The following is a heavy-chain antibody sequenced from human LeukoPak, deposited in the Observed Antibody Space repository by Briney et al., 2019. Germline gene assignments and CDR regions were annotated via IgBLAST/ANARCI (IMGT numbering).Heavy chain of an antibody. V-gene: IGHV4-59*01. Sequence: TSETLSLTCTVSGGSISSYYWSWIRQPPGKGLEWIGYNYYSGSTNYNPSLKSRVTISVDTSKNQFSLKLSSVTAADTAVYYCARGPGYNWKAHYYYYGMDVWGKGTTVTVSS. CDR2: NYYSGST. CDR1: GGSISSYY. J-gene: IGHJ6*04. CDR3: ARGPGYNWKAHYYYYGMDV. D-gene: IGHD1-1*01.